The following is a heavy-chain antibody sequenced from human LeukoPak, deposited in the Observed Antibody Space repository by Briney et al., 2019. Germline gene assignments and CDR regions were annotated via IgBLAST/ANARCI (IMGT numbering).Heavy chain of an antibody. Sequence: SETLSLTCTVSGGSISSYYWSWIRQPPGKGLEWIGYIYHSGSTNYNPSLKSRVTISADTSKNQFSLKLSSVTAADTAVYYCARAEAYSGYGSFDYWGQGTLVTVSS. D-gene: IGHD5-12*01. J-gene: IGHJ4*02. CDR1: GGSISSYY. CDR2: IYHSGST. CDR3: ARAEAYSGYGSFDY. V-gene: IGHV4-59*08.